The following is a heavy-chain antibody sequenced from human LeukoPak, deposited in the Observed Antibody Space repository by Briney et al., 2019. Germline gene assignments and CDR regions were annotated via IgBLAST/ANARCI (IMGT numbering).Heavy chain of an antibody. V-gene: IGHV4-59*01. J-gene: IGHJ3*02. Sequence: SETLSLTCTVSGGSISSYYWSWIRQPPGKGLEWIGYIYYSGSTNYNPSLKSRVTISVDTSKTQFSLKLSSVTAADTAVYYCARNPDAFDIWGQGTMVTVSS. CDR2: IYYSGST. CDR3: ARNPDAFDI. CDR1: GGSISSYY. D-gene: IGHD1-14*01.